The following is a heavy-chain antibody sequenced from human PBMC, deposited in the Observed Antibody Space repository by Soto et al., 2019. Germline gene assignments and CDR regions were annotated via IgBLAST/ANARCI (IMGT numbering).Heavy chain of an antibody. J-gene: IGHJ6*02. V-gene: IGHV3-23*01. Sequence: GGSLRLSCAASGFTFSSYAMSWVRQAPGKGLEWVSAISGSGGSTYYADSVKGRFTISRDNSKNTLYLQMNSLRAEDTAVYYCPIGGYSGSYYYYYGMDVWGQGTTVTVSS. D-gene: IGHD1-26*01. CDR2: ISGSGGST. CDR3: PIGGYSGSYYYYYGMDV. CDR1: GFTFSSYA.